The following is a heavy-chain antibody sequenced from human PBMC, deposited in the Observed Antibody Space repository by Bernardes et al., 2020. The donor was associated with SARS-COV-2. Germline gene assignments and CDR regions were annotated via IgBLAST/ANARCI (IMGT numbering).Heavy chain of an antibody. CDR1: GGSINSYY. Sequence: SETPSLTCTVSGGSINSYYWSWIRQPAGKGLEWIGRIYTSGSTNYNPSLKSRVTMSVDMSKNQFSLRLSSVTAADTAVYYCARVVPYTTSSYYFDYWGQGTLVTVSS. CDR3: ARVVPYTTSSYYFDY. J-gene: IGHJ4*02. CDR2: IYTSGST. V-gene: IGHV4-4*07. D-gene: IGHD6-6*01.